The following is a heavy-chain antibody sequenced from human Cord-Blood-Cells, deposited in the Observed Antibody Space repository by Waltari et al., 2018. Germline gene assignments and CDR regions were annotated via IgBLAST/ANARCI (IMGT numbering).Heavy chain of an antibody. CDR1: GFTFTSSA. D-gene: IGHD6-13*01. CDR3: AAGRPGYSSSWYYAFDI. J-gene: IGHJ3*02. CDR2: IVVGSGNT. V-gene: IGHV1-58*02. Sequence: QMQLVQSGPEVKKPGTSVKVSCKASGFTFTSSAMQWVRQARGQRLEWIGWIVVGSGNTNYAQKFQERVTMTRDMSTSTADVELSSLGSEDTAVYYCAAGRPGYSSSWYYAFDIWGQGTMVTVSS.